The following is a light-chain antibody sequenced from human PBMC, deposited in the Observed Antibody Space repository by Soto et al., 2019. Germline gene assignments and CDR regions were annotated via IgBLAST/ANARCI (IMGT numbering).Light chain of an antibody. CDR2: TAS. J-gene: IGKJ5*01. V-gene: IGKV1-9*01. CDR1: QDTTTY. CDR3: QQFTTYPIT. Sequence: DLQLTQSPSFLSASVGDRVTIACRASQDTTTYLAWYQQKPGRAPKLLISTASTLQSGVSSGFSGRRSGTEFTLTISSLQPADFATYYCQQFTTYPITFGQGTRRDIK.